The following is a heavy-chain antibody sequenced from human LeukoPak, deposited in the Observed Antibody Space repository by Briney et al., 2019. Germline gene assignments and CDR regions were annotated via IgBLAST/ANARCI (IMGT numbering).Heavy chain of an antibody. CDR1: GYTFTNYG. J-gene: IGHJ4*02. CDR3: ARDLGPLVRYGCDY. Sequence: ASVKVSCKASGYTFTNYGISWVRQAPGQGLEWMGWISAHNGNTKNAQKIQGRVTMTTDTSTSTAYMELRSLGSDDTAVYYCARDLGPLVRYGCDYWGQGTLVTVSS. V-gene: IGHV1-18*01. CDR2: ISAHNGNT. D-gene: IGHD6-13*01.